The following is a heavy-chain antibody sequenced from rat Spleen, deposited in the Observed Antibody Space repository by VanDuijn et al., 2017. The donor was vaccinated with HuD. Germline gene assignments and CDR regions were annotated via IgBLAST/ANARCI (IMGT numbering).Heavy chain of an antibody. J-gene: IGHJ2*01. CDR3: AVAGVVS. Sequence: EVQLVETGGGLVQPGRSLKLSCVASGFTFSKYWMYWVRRAPGKALEWVSSISSDGFNTYYPDSVKGRFTISRANSENTVYLQMNSLRSEDTATYYCAVAGVVSWGQGVMVTVSS. D-gene: IGHD1-11*01. V-gene: IGHV5-58*01. CDR1: GFTFSKYW. CDR2: ISSDGFNT.